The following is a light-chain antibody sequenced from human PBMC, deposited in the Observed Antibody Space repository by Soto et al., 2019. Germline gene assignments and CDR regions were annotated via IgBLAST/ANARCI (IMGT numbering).Light chain of an antibody. CDR1: QSVSSSY. J-gene: IGKJ2*01. V-gene: IGKV3-20*01. CDR3: QHYGSSPPKYT. CDR2: AAS. Sequence: EIVLTQSPGTLSLSPGERATLSCRASQSVSSSYLAWYQQKPGQAPRLLIYAASSMATGIPDRFSGSGSGTDFTLTISRLEPEDFAMYYCQHYGSSPPKYTFGQGTKLEIK.